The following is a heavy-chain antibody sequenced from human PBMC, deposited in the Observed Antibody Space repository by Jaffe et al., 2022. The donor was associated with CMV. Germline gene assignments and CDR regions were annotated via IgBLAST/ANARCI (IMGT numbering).Heavy chain of an antibody. CDR1: GFSLSTSGMC. CDR2: IDWDDDK. J-gene: IGHJ4*02. D-gene: IGHD3-22*01. V-gene: IGHV2-70*15. Sequence: QVTLRESGPALVKPTQTLTLTCTFSGFSLSTSGMCVSWIRQPPGKALEWLARIDWDDDKYYSTSLKTRLTISKDTSKNQVVLTMTNMDPVDTATYYCARTLYYYDSSGSARTDYWGQGTLVTVSS. CDR3: ARTLYYYDSSGSARTDY.